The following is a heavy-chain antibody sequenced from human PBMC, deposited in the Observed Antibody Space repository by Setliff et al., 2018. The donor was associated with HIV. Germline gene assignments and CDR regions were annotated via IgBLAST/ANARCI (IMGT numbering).Heavy chain of an antibody. Sequence: SETLSLTCAVYGGSFSDYQWSWVRQSPGKGLEWIGQINYSGTTRYNPSLRSRVTISIDTSENQFSLLLKSLTAADTAVYYCARGAYPREFYFDSWGQGMLVTVSS. CDR2: INYSGTT. CDR3: ARGAYPREFYFDS. D-gene: IGHD2-21*01. V-gene: IGHV4-34*01. J-gene: IGHJ4*02. CDR1: GGSFSDYQ.